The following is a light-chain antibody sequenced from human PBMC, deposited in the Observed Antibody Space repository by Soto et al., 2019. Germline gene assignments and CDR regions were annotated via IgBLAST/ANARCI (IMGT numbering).Light chain of an antibody. CDR1: SSDIGAGHN. CDR3: QSFDSSLRGWV. V-gene: IGLV1-40*01. CDR2: DNN. J-gene: IGLJ3*02. Sequence: QSVLTQPPSVSGAPGQRVTISCAGSSSDIGAGHNVHWYQQLPGTAPKLLINDNNNRPSGVPDRFSGSKSGASASLAITGLQAEDEADYYCQSFDSSLRGWVFGGGTKLTVL.